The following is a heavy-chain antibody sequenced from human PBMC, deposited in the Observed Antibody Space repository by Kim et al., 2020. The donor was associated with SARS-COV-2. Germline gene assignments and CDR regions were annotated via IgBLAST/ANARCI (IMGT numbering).Heavy chain of an antibody. V-gene: IGHV3-11*01. J-gene: IGHJ3*02. Sequence: GGSLRLPCAASGFTFSDYYMSWIRQAPGKGLEWVSYISSSGSTIYYADSVKGRFTISRDNAKNSLYLQMNSLRAEDTAVYYCARAGEITFGGVIVIQAFDIWGQGTMVTVSS. CDR3: ARAGEITFGGVIVIQAFDI. CDR2: ISSSGSTI. D-gene: IGHD3-16*02. CDR1: GFTFSDYY.